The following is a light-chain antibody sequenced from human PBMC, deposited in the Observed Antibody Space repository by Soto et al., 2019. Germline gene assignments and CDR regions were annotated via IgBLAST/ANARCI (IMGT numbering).Light chain of an antibody. CDR3: SSYTTRSTYV. CDR2: EVT. Sequence: SVLTQPASVSGSPGQSITISCTGTSRDIGFFNYVSWYQQFPGNAPKLIIFEVTNRPSGVSNRFSASKSGNTASLTISRLQAEDGADYYCSSYTTRSTYVFGTGTKVTVL. V-gene: IGLV2-14*01. J-gene: IGLJ1*01. CDR1: SRDIGFFNY.